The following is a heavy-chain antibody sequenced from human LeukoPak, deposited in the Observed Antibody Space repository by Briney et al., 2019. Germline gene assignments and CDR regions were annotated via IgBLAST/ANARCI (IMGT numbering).Heavy chain of an antibody. J-gene: IGHJ5*02. CDR3: SRGPRFDP. CDR1: GYSFNIYE. Sequence: GASVKVSCKTSGYSFNIYEINWVRQATGQGLEWMGWVNPNSGDTDYAQKFQGRLTTTRNTSISTAYMELSGLRLEDTAVYYCSRGPRFDPWGQGTQVTVSS. CDR2: VNPNSGDT. V-gene: IGHV1-8*01.